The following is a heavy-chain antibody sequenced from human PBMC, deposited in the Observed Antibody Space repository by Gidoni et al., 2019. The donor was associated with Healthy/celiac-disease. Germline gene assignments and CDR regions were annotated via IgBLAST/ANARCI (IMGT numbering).Heavy chain of an antibody. Sequence: QVQLQQWGAGLLKPSETLSLTCAVYGGSFSGYYWSWIRQPPGKGLEWIGEINHSGSTNYNPSLKSRVTISVDTSKNQFSLKLSSVTAADTAVYYCARGGGHGYTKYYFDYWGQGTLVTVSS. V-gene: IGHV4-34*01. CDR3: ARGGGHGYTKYYFDY. D-gene: IGHD5-12*01. CDR2: INHSGST. J-gene: IGHJ4*02. CDR1: GGSFSGYY.